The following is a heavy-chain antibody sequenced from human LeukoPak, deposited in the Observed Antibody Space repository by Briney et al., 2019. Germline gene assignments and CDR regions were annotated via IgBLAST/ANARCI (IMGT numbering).Heavy chain of an antibody. V-gene: IGHV4-61*05. CDR3: ARVTGYVMEDYFDY. D-gene: IGHD6-13*01. CDR1: GGSISSSSYY. Sequence: SETLSLTCTVSGGSISSSSYYWGWIRQPPGKGLEWIGYIYYSGSTNYNPSLKSRVTISVDTSKNQFSLRLSSVTAADTAVYYCARVTGYVMEDYFDYWGQGTLITVSS. CDR2: IYYSGST. J-gene: IGHJ4*02.